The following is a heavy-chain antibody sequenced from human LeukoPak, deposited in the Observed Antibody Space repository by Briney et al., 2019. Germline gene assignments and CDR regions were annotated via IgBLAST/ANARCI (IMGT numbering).Heavy chain of an antibody. Sequence: PSETLSLTCTVSGASISRYYWSWIRQSPGKELQWIGYIYSARTTIYNPSLNSRATISADTSNNRVSLHLTSVTAADAAVYFCAREVFKSSPQYDSQWGQGTLVTVTS. CDR2: IYSARTT. CDR1: GASISRYY. D-gene: IGHD3-22*01. CDR3: AREVFKSSPQYDSQ. V-gene: IGHV4-4*08. J-gene: IGHJ1*01.